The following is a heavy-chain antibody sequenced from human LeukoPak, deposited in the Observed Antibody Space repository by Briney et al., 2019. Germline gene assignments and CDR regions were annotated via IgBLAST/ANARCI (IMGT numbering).Heavy chain of an antibody. CDR1: GFTFSSYW. J-gene: IGHJ5*02. Sequence: HGGSLRLSCAASGFTFSSYWMSWVRQAPGKGLEWVANIKQDGSEKYYVDSVKGRFTISRDNAKNSLYLQMNSLRAEDTAVYYCAKEDLVVPAAGMGYNWFDPWGQGTLVTVSS. V-gene: IGHV3-7*01. D-gene: IGHD2-2*01. CDR3: AKEDLVVPAAGMGYNWFDP. CDR2: IKQDGSEK.